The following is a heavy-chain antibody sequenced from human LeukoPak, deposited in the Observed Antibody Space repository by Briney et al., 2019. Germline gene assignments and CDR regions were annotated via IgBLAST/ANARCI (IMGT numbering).Heavy chain of an antibody. CDR2: INPNSGGT. CDR1: GYTFTGYY. J-gene: IGHJ5*02. V-gene: IGHV1-2*06. Sequence: ASVKVSCKAPGYTFTGYYMHWVRQAPGQGLEWIGRINPNSGGTNYAQKFQGRVTMTRDTSISTAYMELSRLRSDDTAVYYCARVGGRFSNWFDPWGQGTLVTVSS. CDR3: ARVGGRFSNWFDP. D-gene: IGHD2-15*01.